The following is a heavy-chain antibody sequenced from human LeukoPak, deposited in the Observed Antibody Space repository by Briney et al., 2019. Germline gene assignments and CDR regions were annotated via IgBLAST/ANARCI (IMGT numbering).Heavy chain of an antibody. Sequence: SETLSLTCTVSGGSIRSSYYYWGWIRQPPGKGLEWIGSIYDSGSTYYNPSLKSRVTISVDTSKNQFSLKLSSVTAADTAVYYCARGGGSGYAAGLDYWGQGTLVTVSS. CDR2: IYDSGST. D-gene: IGHD5-12*01. V-gene: IGHV4-39*07. CDR1: GGSIRSSYYY. CDR3: ARGGGSGYAAGLDY. J-gene: IGHJ4*02.